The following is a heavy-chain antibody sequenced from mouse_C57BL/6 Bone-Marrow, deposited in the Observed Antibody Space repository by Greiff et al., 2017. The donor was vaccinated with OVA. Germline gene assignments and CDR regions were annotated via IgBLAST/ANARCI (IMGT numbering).Heavy chain of an antibody. Sequence: EVKLMESGGGLVQPKGSLKLSCAASGFSFNTYAMNWVRQAPGTGLEWVARIRSKSNNYATYYADSVKDRFTISRDDSESMLYLQMNNLKTEDTAMYYCVRHSWFAYWGQGTLVTVSA. CDR2: IRSKSNNYAT. V-gene: IGHV10-1*01. J-gene: IGHJ3*01. CDR3: VRHSWFAY. CDR1: GFSFNTYA.